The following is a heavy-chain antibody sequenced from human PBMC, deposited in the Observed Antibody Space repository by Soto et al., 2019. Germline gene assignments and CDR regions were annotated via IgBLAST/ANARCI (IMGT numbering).Heavy chain of an antibody. CDR2: ISAYNGNT. D-gene: IGHD3-3*01. J-gene: IGHJ4*02. CDR3: AILVHYDFWSGPNYY. CDR1: GYTFTSYG. Sequence: ASVKVSCKASGYTFTSYGISWVRQAPGQGLEWMGWISAYNGNTNYAQKLQGRVTMTTDTSTSTAYMELRSLSSVAAADTAVYYCAILVHYDFWSGPNYYWGQGTLVTVSS. V-gene: IGHV1-18*01.